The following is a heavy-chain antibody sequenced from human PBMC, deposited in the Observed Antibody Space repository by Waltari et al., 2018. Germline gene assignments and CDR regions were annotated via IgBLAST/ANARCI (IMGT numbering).Heavy chain of an antibody. CDR1: GYSFTSNW. J-gene: IGHJ4*02. CDR2: TDPRDSYT. D-gene: IGHD1-1*01. Sequence: EVQLVQSGAEVKKPGESLRISCKASGYSFTSNWISWVRQMPGKGLEWMGKTDPRDSYTNYSPSFQGHVTFSVDKSISTAYLQWHSLRASDTAMYYCARRTDPGTYFDYWGQGALVTVSS. V-gene: IGHV5-10-1*03. CDR3: ARRTDPGTYFDY.